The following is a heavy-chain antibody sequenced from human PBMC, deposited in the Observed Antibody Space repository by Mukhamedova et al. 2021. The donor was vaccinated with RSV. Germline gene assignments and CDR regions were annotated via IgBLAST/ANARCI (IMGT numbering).Heavy chain of an antibody. D-gene: IGHD3-10*01. V-gene: IGHV3-73*01. J-gene: IGHJ6*03. Sequence: AYAASVKGRFTISRDDSKNTAYLQMNSLKTEDTAVYYCTRQRITMVRGVITNYYYMDVWGKGTTVTVSS. CDR3: TRQRITMVRGVITNYYYMDV.